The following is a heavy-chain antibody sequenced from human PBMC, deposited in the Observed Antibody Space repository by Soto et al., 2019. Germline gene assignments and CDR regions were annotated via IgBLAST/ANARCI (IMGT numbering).Heavy chain of an antibody. CDR2: IRSKANSYAT. J-gene: IGHJ4*02. CDR3: TRHSMEGPDY. D-gene: IGHD3-10*01. CDR1: GFTFSGSA. Sequence: EVQLVESGGGLVQPGGSLKLSCAASGFTFSGSAMHWVRQASGKGLEWVGRIRSKANSYATAYAASVKGRFTISRDDSKNTAYLQMNSLKTEDTAVYYCTRHSMEGPDYWGQGTLVTVSS. V-gene: IGHV3-73*02.